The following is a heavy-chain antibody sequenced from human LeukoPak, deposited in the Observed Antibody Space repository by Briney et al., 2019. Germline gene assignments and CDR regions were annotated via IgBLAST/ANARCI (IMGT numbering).Heavy chain of an antibody. Sequence: ASVKVSCKASGYTFTSYDINWVRQATGQGLEWMGWMNPNSGNTGYAQKFQSRVTMTRNTTISTAYMELSSLRSEDTAVYYCARGFRLRFLEGLPYYYYYYMDVWGKGTTVTVSS. D-gene: IGHD3-3*01. V-gene: IGHV1-8*01. CDR2: MNPNSGNT. CDR3: ARGFRLRFLEGLPYYYYYYMDV. J-gene: IGHJ6*03. CDR1: GYTFTSYD.